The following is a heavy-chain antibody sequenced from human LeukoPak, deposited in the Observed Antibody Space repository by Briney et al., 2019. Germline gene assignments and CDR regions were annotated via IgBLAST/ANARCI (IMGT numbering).Heavy chain of an antibody. CDR3: ARDAPGISGSYHIIYYYYYMDV. CDR1: GYTFTSYG. D-gene: IGHD1-26*01. V-gene: IGHV7-4-1*02. J-gene: IGHJ6*03. CDR2: INTNTGNP. Sequence: ASVKVSCKASGYTFTSYGISWVRQAPGQGLEWMGWINTNTGNPTYAQGLTGRFVFSLDTSVSTAYLQISSLKAEDTAVYYCARDAPGISGSYHIIYYYYYMDVWGKGTTVTISS.